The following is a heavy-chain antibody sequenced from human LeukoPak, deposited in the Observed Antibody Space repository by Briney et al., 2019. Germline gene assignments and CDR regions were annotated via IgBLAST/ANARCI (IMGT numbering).Heavy chain of an antibody. CDR1: GGSFSGYY. CDR2: INHSGST. CDR3: ARGFSSWFDP. J-gene: IGHJ5*02. Sequence: SETLSLTCAVYGGSFSGYYWSWIRQPPGKGLEWIGEINHSGSTNYNPSLKSRVTISIDTSKNQFSLKLSSVTAADTAVYYCARGFSSWFDPWGQGTLVTVSS. V-gene: IGHV4-34*01.